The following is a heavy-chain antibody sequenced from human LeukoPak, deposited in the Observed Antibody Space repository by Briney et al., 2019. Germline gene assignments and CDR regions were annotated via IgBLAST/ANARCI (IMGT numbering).Heavy chain of an antibody. CDR1: GFTFSSYG. V-gene: IGHV3-30*02. Sequence: GGSLRLSCAASGFTFSSYGMHWVRQAPGKGLEWVAFIRYDGSNKYYADSVKGRFTISRDNSKNTLYLQMNSLRAEDTAVHYCAKDMYSSGWFFDYWGQGTLVTVSS. D-gene: IGHD6-19*01. CDR3: AKDMYSSGWFFDY. J-gene: IGHJ4*02. CDR2: IRYDGSNK.